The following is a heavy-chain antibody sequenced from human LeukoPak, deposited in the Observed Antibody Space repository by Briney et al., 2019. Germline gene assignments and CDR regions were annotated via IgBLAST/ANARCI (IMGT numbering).Heavy chain of an antibody. CDR3: AKKVGDYRSPFDY. J-gene: IGHJ4*02. CDR1: GFTFTSYS. V-gene: IGHV3-23*01. Sequence: QSGGSLRLSCAASGFTFTSYSMSWVRQAPGKGLEWVSGTSDRGDYTYYADSVKGRFTISRDNSKNTLYLQMNSLRAEDTAVYYCAKKVGDYRSPFDYWGQGTLVTVSS. CDR2: TSDRGDYT. D-gene: IGHD4-17*01.